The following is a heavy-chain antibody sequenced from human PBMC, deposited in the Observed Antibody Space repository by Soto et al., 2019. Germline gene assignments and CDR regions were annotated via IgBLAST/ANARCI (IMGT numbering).Heavy chain of an antibody. V-gene: IGHV1-2*02. J-gene: IGHJ3*02. CDR3: ARGGGVGVAGSAAFDM. CDR2: INPATGAA. D-gene: IGHD3-3*01. CDR1: GYPVTAYY. Sequence: QLHLVQSGAVVKKPGASVTVSCSASGYPVTAYYMHWVRQAPGRGLEWMGGINPATGAAKYTQTFPGRVTMTRETSTRTVFMELNGPTPEGTGVYYWARGGGVGVAGSAAFDMWGQGTVVTVSS.